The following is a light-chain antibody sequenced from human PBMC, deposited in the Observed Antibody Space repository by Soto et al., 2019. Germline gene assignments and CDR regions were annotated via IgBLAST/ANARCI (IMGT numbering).Light chain of an antibody. CDR1: QSIGSY. CDR3: HQSYSYFQT. J-gene: IGKJ1*01. Sequence: DIQMTQSPSSLSASVGDRVTITCRASQSIGSYLNWYHQRPGKAPKLLIYAATRLESGVPSRFSGSGSGTDYTLTISGLQPGDFGTYYCHQSYSYFQTFGQGTKVEIK. V-gene: IGKV1-39*01. CDR2: AAT.